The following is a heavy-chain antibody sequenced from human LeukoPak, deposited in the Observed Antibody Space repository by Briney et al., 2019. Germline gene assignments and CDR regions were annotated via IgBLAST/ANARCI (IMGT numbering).Heavy chain of an antibody. D-gene: IGHD4-17*01. J-gene: IGHJ4*02. Sequence: GRSLRLSCAASGFSFHDYAMQWVPQAPGKGLGWVSGISWNSGSIGYADSVKGRFTISRDNAKNSLYLQMNSLRAEDTALYYCAKALATVTTAFDYWGQGTLVIVSS. CDR2: ISWNSGSI. CDR3: AKALATVTTAFDY. V-gene: IGHV3-9*01. CDR1: GFSFHDYA.